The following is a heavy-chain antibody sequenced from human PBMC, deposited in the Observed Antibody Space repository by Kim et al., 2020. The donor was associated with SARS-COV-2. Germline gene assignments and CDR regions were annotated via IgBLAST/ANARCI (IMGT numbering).Heavy chain of an antibody. CDR2: FDPEDGET. CDR3: ATLDSSGYYKEYYFDY. Sequence: ASAKVSCKVSGYTLTELSMHRVRQAPGKGLEWMGGFDPEDGETIYAQKFQGRVTMTEDTSTDTAYMELSSLRSEDTAVYYCATLDSSGYYKEYYFDYWGQGTLVTVSS. V-gene: IGHV1-24*01. CDR1: GYTLTELS. J-gene: IGHJ4*02. D-gene: IGHD3-22*01.